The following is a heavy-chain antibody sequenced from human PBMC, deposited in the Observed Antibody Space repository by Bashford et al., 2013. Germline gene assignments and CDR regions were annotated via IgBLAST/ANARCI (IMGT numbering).Heavy chain of an antibody. J-gene: IGHJ4*02. CDR3: VRGHWSFDL. Sequence: SETLSLTCTVSGGSISNSYWSWIRQPPGKGLEWIGHIFYRGRTEYNTSLQSRVTISVDTSKNQFSLKLHFVTAADTAVYYCVRGHWSFDLWGQGTLVTVSS. CDR2: IFYRGRT. CDR1: GGSISNSY. V-gene: IGHV4-59*01.